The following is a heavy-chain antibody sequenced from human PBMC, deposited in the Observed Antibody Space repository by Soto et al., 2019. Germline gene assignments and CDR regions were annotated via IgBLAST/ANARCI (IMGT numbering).Heavy chain of an antibody. J-gene: IGHJ6*02. CDR3: AAIAVGGEGVDV. D-gene: IGHD6-19*01. CDR2: IIPIFGTA. V-gene: IGHV1-69*13. CDR1: GGTFSSYA. Sequence: SVKVSCKASGGTFSSYAISWVRQAPGQGLEWMGGIIPIFGTANYAQKFQGRVTITADESTSTAYMELSSLRSEDTAVYYCAAIAVGGEGVDVWGQGTTVTVSS.